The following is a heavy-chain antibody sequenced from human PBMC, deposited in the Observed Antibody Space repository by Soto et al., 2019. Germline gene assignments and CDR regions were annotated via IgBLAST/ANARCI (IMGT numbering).Heavy chain of an antibody. V-gene: IGHV1-69*02. Sequence: QLVQSGAEVKKPGSSVKVSCKASVVDFNSLTLSWVRQAPGQGPEWMGTIIPILDVTKNAQKFQGRITITAYKATSTVNMELRRLGSEDTAVYYCAQMWFGELWHGKDVWGQGTTVTVSS. CDR1: VVDFNSLT. D-gene: IGHD3-10*01. CDR2: IIPILDVT. J-gene: IGHJ6*02. CDR3: AQMWFGELWHGKDV.